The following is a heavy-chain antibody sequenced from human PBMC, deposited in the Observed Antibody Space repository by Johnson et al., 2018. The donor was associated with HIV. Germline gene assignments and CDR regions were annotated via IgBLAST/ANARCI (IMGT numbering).Heavy chain of an antibody. D-gene: IGHD3-22*01. CDR2: IYSGDTT. Sequence: VQLVESGGGLVQPGGSLRLSCAASGFTFSSYAMSWVRQAPGKGLEWVSVIYSGDTTYYAGSVKGRFTISRDNSKNTLYVQMNSLRDEDTAVYNCARGLPYYYDSSSYFVRVVAGAFDIWGQGTMVTVSS. J-gene: IGHJ3*02. V-gene: IGHV3-66*02. CDR3: ARGLPYYYDSSSYFVRVVAGAFDI. CDR1: GFTFSSYA.